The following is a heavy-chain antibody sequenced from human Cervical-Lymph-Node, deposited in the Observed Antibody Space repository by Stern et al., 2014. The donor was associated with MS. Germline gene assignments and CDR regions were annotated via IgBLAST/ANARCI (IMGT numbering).Heavy chain of an antibody. D-gene: IGHD5-12*01. CDR2: IKQDGSET. CDR3: ARARTLATKRALAF. J-gene: IGHJ4*02. CDR1: GFTFSGYW. V-gene: IGHV3-7*03. Sequence: EDQLVESGGGLVQPGGSLRLSCAASGFTFSGYWMTWVRQAPGKGLEWVTTIKQDGSETYYVDSVKGRFTISRDNANNSLYLQMHSLGAEDTAVYYCARARTLATKRALAFWGQGALVTVSS.